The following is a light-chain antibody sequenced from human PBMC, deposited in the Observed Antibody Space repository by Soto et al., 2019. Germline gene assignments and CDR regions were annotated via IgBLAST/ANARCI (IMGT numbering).Light chain of an antibody. CDR1: QSVSSN. J-gene: IGKJ2*01. Sequence: EIVMPPSTATLSVSPGERATLSCRASQSVSSNLACYQQKPGQAPRLLIYGASTRSTGIPARFSGSGSGTEFTLTISRRQSEDFAVYYCQQYNNWPPPMYTFGQGTKLEIK. V-gene: IGKV3-15*01. CDR3: QQYNNWPPPMYT. CDR2: GAS.